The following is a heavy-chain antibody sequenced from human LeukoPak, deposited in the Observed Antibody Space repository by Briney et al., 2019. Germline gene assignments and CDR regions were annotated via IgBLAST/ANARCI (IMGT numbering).Heavy chain of an antibody. V-gene: IGHV4-59*12. CDR1: GGSISSYY. Sequence: DPSETLSLTCTVSGGSISSYYWSWIRQPPGKGLEWIGYIYYSGSTTYSPSLKSRVTISVNTSKNQFSLKLSSVTAADTAVYYCARALGDYDSSGYYYSYYFDYWGQGTLVTVSS. D-gene: IGHD3-22*01. J-gene: IGHJ4*02. CDR2: IYYSGST. CDR3: ARALGDYDSSGYYYSYYFDY.